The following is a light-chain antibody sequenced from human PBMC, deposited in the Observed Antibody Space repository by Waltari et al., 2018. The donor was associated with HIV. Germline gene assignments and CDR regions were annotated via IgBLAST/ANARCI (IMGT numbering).Light chain of an antibody. Sequence: ELVLPQSQATLPVSPGNRATLSCRASESVSSNLAWYQQKPGQAPRLVFYGASSRATGIPDRFSGSGSGTEFTLTISSLQSEDFAVYYCQEYNNWPWTFGQGTKVEIK. CDR2: GAS. CDR3: QEYNNWPWT. CDR1: ESVSSN. J-gene: IGKJ1*01. V-gene: IGKV3-15*01.